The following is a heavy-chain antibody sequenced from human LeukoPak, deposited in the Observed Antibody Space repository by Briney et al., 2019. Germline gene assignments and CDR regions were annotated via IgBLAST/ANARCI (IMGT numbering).Heavy chain of an antibody. CDR3: ARADNWEGAKGD. CDR2: INPNSGGT. D-gene: IGHD3-16*01. V-gene: IGHV1-2*02. Sequence: ASVKVSCKASGYTFTGYHTHWVRQAPGQGLEWMGWINPNSGGTHYAQKFQGRVTMTRDTSISTAYMELTRLRSDDTAVYYCARADNWEGAKGDWGQGTMVTVSS. CDR1: GYTFTGYH. J-gene: IGHJ3*01.